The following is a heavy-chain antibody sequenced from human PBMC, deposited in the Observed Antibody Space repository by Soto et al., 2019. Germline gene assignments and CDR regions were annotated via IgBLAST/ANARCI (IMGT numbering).Heavy chain of an antibody. D-gene: IGHD6-19*01. V-gene: IGHV6-1*01. CDR1: GDSVSSNSAA. CDR2: TYYRSKWYN. Sequence: SQTLSLTCAISGDSVSSNSAAWNWIRQSPSRGLEWLGRTYYRSKWYNDYAVSVKSRITINPDTSKNQFSLQLNSVTPEDTAVYYCARGSRIAVAGYYCYYGMDVWGQGTTVTVSS. J-gene: IGHJ6*02. CDR3: ARGSRIAVAGYYCYYGMDV.